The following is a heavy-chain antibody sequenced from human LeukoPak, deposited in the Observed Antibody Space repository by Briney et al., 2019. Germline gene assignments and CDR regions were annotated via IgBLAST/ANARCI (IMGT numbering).Heavy chain of an antibody. V-gene: IGHV4-34*01. J-gene: IGHJ5*02. CDR3: ARGLRWLLQGAWLDP. D-gene: IGHD3-22*01. CDR2: INHSGST. CDR1: GGSFSGYY. Sequence: SETLSLTSAVYGGSFSGYYWSWIREPPGRGLGCVGEINHSGSTNYNPSLKSRVTISVDTSKNQFSLKLSSVTAADPAVYYCARGLRWLLQGAWLDPWGQGTLVSVFS.